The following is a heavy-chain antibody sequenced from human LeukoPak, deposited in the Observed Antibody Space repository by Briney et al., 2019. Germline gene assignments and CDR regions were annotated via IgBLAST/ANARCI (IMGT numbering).Heavy chain of an antibody. Sequence: GASVKVSCKASGYTFTGYYMHWVRQAPGQGLEWMGRINPNSGGTNYAQKFQGRVTMTTDTSTSTAYMELRSLRSDDTAVYYCARTPTRLWYYYYYMDVWGKGTTVTVSS. V-gene: IGHV1-2*06. CDR1: GYTFTGYY. J-gene: IGHJ6*03. CDR2: INPNSGGT. D-gene: IGHD3-16*01. CDR3: ARTPTRLWYYYYYMDV.